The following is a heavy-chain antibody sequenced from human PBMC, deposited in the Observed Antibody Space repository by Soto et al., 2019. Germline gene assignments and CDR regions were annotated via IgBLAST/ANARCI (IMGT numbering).Heavy chain of an antibody. V-gene: IGHV4-30-4*01. CDR3: VRDSSGYYYFDY. CDR1: GVSTSSGDYY. Sequence: SETLSLTCTVSGVSTSSGDYYWSWIRQPPGKGLEWIGYIYYSGSTYYNPSLKSRVTISVDTSKNQFSLKLSSVTAADTAVYFCVRDSSGYYYFDYWGQGTTVTVS. D-gene: IGHD3-22*01. CDR2: IYYSGST. J-gene: IGHJ4*03.